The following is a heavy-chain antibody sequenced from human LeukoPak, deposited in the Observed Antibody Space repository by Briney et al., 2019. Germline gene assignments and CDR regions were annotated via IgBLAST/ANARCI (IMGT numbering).Heavy chain of an antibody. CDR3: AKDGLRLGELSSIGYYMDV. CDR2: ITGSGTST. J-gene: IGHJ6*03. D-gene: IGHD3-16*02. V-gene: IGHV3-23*01. Sequence: PGGSLRLSCAASGFTFSSYGMNWVRQAPGKGLEWVSGITGSGTSTYYADSVKGRFTISRDNSKNTLYLQMNSLRAEDTAVYYCAKDGLRLGELSSIGYYMDVWGKGTTVTISS. CDR1: GFTFSSYG.